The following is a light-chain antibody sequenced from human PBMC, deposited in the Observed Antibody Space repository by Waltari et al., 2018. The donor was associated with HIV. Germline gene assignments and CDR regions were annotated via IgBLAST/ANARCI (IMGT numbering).Light chain of an antibody. Sequence: DIVMTQSPLYLPGTPGEPTSISCRASQSLLHSDVYNDFDWYLQKPGQSPQLLISLGSNRASAVPDRFSGRGSGTDFTLKISRVEAEDVWVYYCMKVLQTAVTFGQGTRLEIK. CDR3: MKVLQTAVT. V-gene: IGKV2-28*01. CDR1: QSLLHSDVYND. CDR2: LGS. J-gene: IGKJ5*01.